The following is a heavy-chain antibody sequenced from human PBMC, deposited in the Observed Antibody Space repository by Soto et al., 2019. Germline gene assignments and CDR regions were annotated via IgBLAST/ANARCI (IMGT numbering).Heavy chain of an antibody. CDR2: IIPIFGTA. CDR3: ARDGGGNDGFDY. CDR1: GGTFSSYA. V-gene: IGHV1-69*12. Sequence: QVQLVQSGAEVKKPGSSVKVSCKASGGTFSSYAISWVRQAPGQGLEWMGGIIPIFGTANYAQKFQGRVXIXAXXCTSAAYMEQSRVRSEDTAVYYWARDGGGNDGFDYWGQGTLVTVSS. D-gene: IGHD1-1*01. J-gene: IGHJ4*02.